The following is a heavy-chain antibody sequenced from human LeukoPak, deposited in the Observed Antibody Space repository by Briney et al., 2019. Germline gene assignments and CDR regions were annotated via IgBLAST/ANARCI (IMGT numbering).Heavy chain of an antibody. V-gene: IGHV3-21*01. CDR1: GFTFSNYS. D-gene: IGHD1-7*01. CDR3: ARDQGGTIGLYHYYYMDV. CDR2: ISSSSNYI. Sequence: GGSLRLSCAASGFTFSNYSMSWVRQAPGKGLEWVSSISSSSNYIYYADSLKGRFTISRDNAKNSLYLQMNSLRAEDTAVYYCARDQGGTIGLYHYYYMDVWGKGTTVTVSS. J-gene: IGHJ6*03.